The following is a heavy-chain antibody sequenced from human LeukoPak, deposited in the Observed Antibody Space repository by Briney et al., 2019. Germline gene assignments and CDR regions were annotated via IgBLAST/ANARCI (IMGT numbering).Heavy chain of an antibody. J-gene: IGHJ4*02. CDR1: GGSISSYY. CDR2: INTSGST. D-gene: IGHD4-11*01. V-gene: IGHV4-4*07. Sequence: SETLSLTCTVSGGSISSYYWSWIRQPAGKGLEWIGRINTSGSTKHNPALKSQVTMSVDTPKNQFSLKLSSVPAADTAVYYCAILDSSNYLDYWGQGTLVTVSS. CDR3: AILDSSNYLDY.